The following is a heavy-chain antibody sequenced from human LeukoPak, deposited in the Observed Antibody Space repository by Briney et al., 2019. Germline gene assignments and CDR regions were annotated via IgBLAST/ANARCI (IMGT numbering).Heavy chain of an antibody. Sequence: HVHRQDSGPGLVKPSGTLSPTVTVPGHSTSRYYRSCIRQAPGKGLEWIGYIFYSGSSNYNPSLKSRVTISVDTSKNPFSLKLSSVTAADTAVYYCARLGSAFDIWGQGTMVTVSS. CDR3: ARLGSAFDI. V-gene: IGHV4-59*08. D-gene: IGHD2-15*01. CDR1: GHSTSRYY. CDR2: IFYSGSS. J-gene: IGHJ3*02.